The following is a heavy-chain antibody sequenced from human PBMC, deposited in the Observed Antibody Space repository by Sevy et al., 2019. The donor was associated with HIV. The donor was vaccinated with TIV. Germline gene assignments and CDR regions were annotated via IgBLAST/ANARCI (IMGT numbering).Heavy chain of an antibody. V-gene: IGHV3-30-3*01. J-gene: IGHJ4*02. CDR1: GFTFSSYA. CDR3: ARDLAAAGTSDY. CDR2: ISYDGSNK. D-gene: IGHD6-13*01. Sequence: GGSLRLSCAASGFTFSSYAMHWVRQAPGKGLEWVAVISYDGSNKYYADSVKGRFTISRDNSKNTLYLQMNSLRAEDTAVYYCARDLAAAGTSDYWGQRTLVTVSS.